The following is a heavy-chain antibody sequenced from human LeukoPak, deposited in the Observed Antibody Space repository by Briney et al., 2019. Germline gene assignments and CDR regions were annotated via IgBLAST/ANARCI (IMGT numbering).Heavy chain of an antibody. CDR1: GISIYSSTYY. V-gene: IGHV4-39*01. CDR2: IYYNEDT. D-gene: IGHD2-15*01. J-gene: IGHJ3*01. Sequence: SETLSLTCSVSGISIYSSTYYWAWIRQPPGKGLEFIGSIYYNEDTFHNPSLKSRLTISVDTSANLFSLRLTSVTAADTATYYCARQLAAGNDGFDVWGQGTVVTVSS. CDR3: ARQLAAGNDGFDV.